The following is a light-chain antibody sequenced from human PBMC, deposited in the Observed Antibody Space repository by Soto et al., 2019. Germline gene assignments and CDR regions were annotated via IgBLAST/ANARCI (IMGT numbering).Light chain of an antibody. CDR3: QQRQYWPPIT. CDR1: QSINRH. CDR2: DAS. J-gene: IGKJ5*01. V-gene: IGKV3-11*01. Sequence: EIVLTQSPATLSLSPGERATLSCRASQSINRHLAWYRQKPGQAPRLLIYDASNRATGIPATFSGSGSGTDFTLTISSLEPEDFAIYYCQQRQYWPPITFGQGTRLEI.